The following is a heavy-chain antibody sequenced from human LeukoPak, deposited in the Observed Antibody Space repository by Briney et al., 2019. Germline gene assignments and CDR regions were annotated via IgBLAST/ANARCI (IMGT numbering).Heavy chain of an antibody. CDR2: IKEDGSVK. J-gene: IGHJ4*02. V-gene: IGHV3-7*01. D-gene: IGHD1-1*01. CDR3: AREILEPGKTHEY. CDR1: GFIFSNYW. Sequence: PGGSLRLSCEASGFIFSNYWMIWVRQAPGKGLEWVANIKEDGSVKNLVDSVKGRFTISRDNAKNSLYLQMDSLRAEDTAMYYCAREILEPGKTHEYWGQGTLVTVSS.